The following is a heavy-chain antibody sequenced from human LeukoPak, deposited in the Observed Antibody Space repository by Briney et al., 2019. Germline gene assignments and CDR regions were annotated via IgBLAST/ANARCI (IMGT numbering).Heavy chain of an antibody. D-gene: IGHD6-25*01. CDR2: IYTSGST. Sequence: SQTLSLTCTVSGGSISSGTYYWSWIRQPAGKGLEWIGRIYTSGSTNYNPSLKSRVTISVDTSKNQFSLKLSSVTAADTAVYYCAGSSGWDAFDIWGQGTMVTVSS. CDR1: GGSISSGTYY. J-gene: IGHJ3*02. V-gene: IGHV4-61*02. CDR3: AGSSGWDAFDI.